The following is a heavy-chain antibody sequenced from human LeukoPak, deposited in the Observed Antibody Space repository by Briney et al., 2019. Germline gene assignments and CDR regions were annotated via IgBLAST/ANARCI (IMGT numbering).Heavy chain of an antibody. D-gene: IGHD3-22*01. CDR3: TRRYNYDSSGYYYVRDAFDI. CDR2: IRSKAYGGTT. J-gene: IGHJ3*02. CDR1: GFTFTTYW. Sequence: GGSLRLSCAASGFTFTTYWMSWVRQAPGKGLEWVGFIRSKAYGGTTKNAASVKGRFTISRDDSRSIAYLQMNSLKTEDTAVYYCTRRYNYDSSGYYYVRDAFDIWGQGTMVTVSS. V-gene: IGHV3-49*04.